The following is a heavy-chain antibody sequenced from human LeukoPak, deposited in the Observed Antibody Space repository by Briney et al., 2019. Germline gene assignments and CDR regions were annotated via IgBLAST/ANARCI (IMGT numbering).Heavy chain of an antibody. Sequence: GASVKLSCKASGGTFSSYTISWVRQAPGQGLEWMGWIISILGIANYAQKFQGRVMITADKSTSTACMELSSLRSEDTAVYYGARDDYGGNTGDSWGQGTLVTVSS. V-gene: IGHV1-69*10. CDR3: ARDDYGGNTGDS. CDR1: GGTFSSYT. CDR2: IISILGIA. J-gene: IGHJ4*02. D-gene: IGHD4-23*01.